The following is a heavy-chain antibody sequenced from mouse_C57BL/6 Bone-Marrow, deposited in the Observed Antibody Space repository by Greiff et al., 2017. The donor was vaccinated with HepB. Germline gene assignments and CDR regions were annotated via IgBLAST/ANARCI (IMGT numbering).Heavy chain of an antibody. D-gene: IGHD2-1*01. CDR1: GYTFTSYW. V-gene: IGHV1-69*01. CDR2: IDPSDSYT. CDR3: AREEIYSPFAY. J-gene: IGHJ3*01. Sequence: VQLQQSGAELVMPGASVKLSCKASGYTFTSYWMHWVKQRPGQGLEWIGEIDPSDSYTNYNQKFKGKFTLTVDKSSSTAYMQLSSLTSEDSAVYYCAREEIYSPFAYWGQGTLVTVSA.